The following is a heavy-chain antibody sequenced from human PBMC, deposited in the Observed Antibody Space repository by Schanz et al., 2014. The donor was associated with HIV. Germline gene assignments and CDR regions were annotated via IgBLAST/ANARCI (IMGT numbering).Heavy chain of an antibody. CDR3: AKSGQLVTKEYWFDS. D-gene: IGHD6-6*01. J-gene: IGHJ5*01. CDR1: SGSIRTHH. Sequence: QVLLQESGPRLMKPSETVSLSCTVSSGSIRTHHWNWIRQSAGKGLEWIGRVSGNANTDYNPSLESRFTMSIDTSSSLFSLTLKSVTAADTAVYFCAKSGQLVTKEYWFDSWGQGTLVIVSS. V-gene: IGHV4-4*07. CDR2: VSGNANT.